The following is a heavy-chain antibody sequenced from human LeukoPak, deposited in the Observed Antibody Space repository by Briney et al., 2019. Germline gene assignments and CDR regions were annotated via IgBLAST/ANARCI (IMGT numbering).Heavy chain of an antibody. Sequence: ASVKVSCKASGYSFTSYGINWVRQAPGQGLEWMGWISPYNANTNYAQKLQGRVTMTTDTSTNTAYMELRSLRSDDTAVYYCAKGGSGSYYYYSDYWGQGTLVTVS. CDR3: AKGGSGSYYYYSDY. V-gene: IGHV1-18*01. J-gene: IGHJ4*02. D-gene: IGHD1-26*01. CDR2: ISPYNANT. CDR1: GYSFTSYG.